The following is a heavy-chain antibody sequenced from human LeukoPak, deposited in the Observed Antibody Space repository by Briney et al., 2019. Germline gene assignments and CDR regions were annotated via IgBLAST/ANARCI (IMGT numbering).Heavy chain of an antibody. CDR1: GFTFSSYG. CDR3: AKPHQLLPRYFDY. Sequence: PGGSLRLSRAASGFTFSSYGMHWVRQAPGKGLEWVAFIRYDGSNKYYADSVKGRFTISRDNSKNTLYLQMNSLRAEDTAVYYCAKPHQLLPRYFDYWGQGTLVTVSS. J-gene: IGHJ4*02. D-gene: IGHD2-2*01. CDR2: IRYDGSNK. V-gene: IGHV3-30*02.